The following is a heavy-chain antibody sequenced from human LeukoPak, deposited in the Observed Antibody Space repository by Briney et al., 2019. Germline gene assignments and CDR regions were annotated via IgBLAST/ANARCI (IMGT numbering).Heavy chain of an antibody. V-gene: IGHV1-69*04. D-gene: IGHD3-10*01. CDR3: ARDTMAYYYGMDV. CDR1: GGTFSSYA. CDR2: IIPILGIA. J-gene: IGHJ6*02. Sequence: ASVKVSCKASGGTFSSYAISWVRQAPGQGLAWMGRIIPILGIANYAQKFQGRVTITADKSTSTAYMELSSLRSEDTAVYYCARDTMAYYYGMDVWGQGTTVTVSS.